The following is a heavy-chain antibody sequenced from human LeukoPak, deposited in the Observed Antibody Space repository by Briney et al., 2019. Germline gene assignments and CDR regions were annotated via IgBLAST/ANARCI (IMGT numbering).Heavy chain of an antibody. CDR1: GYTFTGYY. V-gene: IGHV1-2*02. CDR2: VNPNSGGT. J-gene: IGHJ4*02. Sequence: GASVKVSCKASGYTFTGYYMHWVRQAPGQGLEWMGWVNPNSGGTNYAQKFQGRVTMTTDTSTSTAYMELRSLRSDDTAVYYCARDFSVGATNPWDYWGQGTLVTVSS. CDR3: ARDFSVGATNPWDY. D-gene: IGHD1-26*01.